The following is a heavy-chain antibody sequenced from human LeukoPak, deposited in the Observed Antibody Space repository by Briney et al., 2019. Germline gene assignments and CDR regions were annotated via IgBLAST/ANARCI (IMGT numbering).Heavy chain of an antibody. J-gene: IGHJ5*02. V-gene: IGHV1-18*01. CDR2: ISGYDGNT. D-gene: IGHD2-8*01. CDR3: ARESSNGWFDP. CDR1: GYTFSRFG. Sequence: ASVKVSCKTSGYTFSRFGISWVPQAPGQGLEWMGWISGYDGNTNYPQRLQGRVTIATDTSTSTAYMELRNLRSDDTAVYYCARESSNGWFDPWGQGTLVTVSS.